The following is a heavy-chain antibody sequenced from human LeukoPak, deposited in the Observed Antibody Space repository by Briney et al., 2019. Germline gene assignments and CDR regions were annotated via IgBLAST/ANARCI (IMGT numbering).Heavy chain of an antibody. V-gene: IGHV3-48*01. CDR3: ARLPVLRYFDWSDY. Sequence: GGSLRLSCAASGFSFSDYSMNWVRQAPGKGLEWASYISSGGSTIYYADSVKGRFTISRDNAKNSLYLQMNSLRAEDTAVYYCARLPVLRYFDWSDYWGQGTLVTVSS. CDR1: GFSFSDYS. J-gene: IGHJ4*02. CDR2: ISSGGSTI. D-gene: IGHD3-9*01.